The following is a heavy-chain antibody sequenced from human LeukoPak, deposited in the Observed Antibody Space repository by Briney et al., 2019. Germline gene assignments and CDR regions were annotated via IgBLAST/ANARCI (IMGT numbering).Heavy chain of an antibody. CDR3: ARGTSTVTTGMTTPD. CDR2: INHSGST. CDR1: GGSFSGYY. D-gene: IGHD4-17*01. J-gene: IGHJ4*02. V-gene: IGHV4-34*01. Sequence: SETLSLTCAVYGGSFSGYYWSWIRQPPGKGLEWIGEINHSGSTNYNPSLKSRVTISVDTSKNQFSLKLSSVTAADTAVYHCARGTSTVTTGMTTPDWGQGTLVTVSS.